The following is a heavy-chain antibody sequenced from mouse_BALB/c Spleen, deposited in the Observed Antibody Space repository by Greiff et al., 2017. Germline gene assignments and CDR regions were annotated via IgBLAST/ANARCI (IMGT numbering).Heavy chain of an antibody. V-gene: IGHV1-54*02. J-gene: IGHJ3*01. CDR2: IDPANGNT. Sequence: QVQLQQSGAELVRPGTSVKVSCKASGYAFTNYLIEWVKQRPEQGLEWIGRIDPANGNTKYDPKFQGKATITADTSSNTAYLQLSSLTSEDTAVYYCARDDGGGFAYWGQGTLVTVSA. D-gene: IGHD2-3*01. CDR1: GYAFTNYL. CDR3: ARDDGGGFAY.